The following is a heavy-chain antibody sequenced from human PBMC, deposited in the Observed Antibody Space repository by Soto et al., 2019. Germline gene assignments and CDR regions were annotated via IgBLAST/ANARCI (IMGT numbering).Heavy chain of an antibody. CDR3: ARDGYASGWYGRGDY. CDR1: GFTFSSYS. CDR2: ISSSSSTI. J-gene: IGHJ4*02. D-gene: IGHD6-19*01. Sequence: EVPLVESGGGLVQPGGSLRLSCAASGFTFSSYSMNWVRQAPGKGLEWVSYISSSSSTIFYADSLKGRFTISRDNAKNSLYLQMNSLRDEDTAVYYCARDGYASGWYGRGDYWGQGTLVTVSS. V-gene: IGHV3-48*02.